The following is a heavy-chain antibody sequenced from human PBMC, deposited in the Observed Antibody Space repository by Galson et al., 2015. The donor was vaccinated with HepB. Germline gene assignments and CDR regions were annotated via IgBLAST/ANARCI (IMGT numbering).Heavy chain of an antibody. Sequence: SVKVSCKASGYNFANYAIIWVRQAPGQGLEWMGWIGGYNGKTDSAPKIQDRVTMTTDTSTNTAYMELRALTSDDTAVYYCARGHSDTVSGVVPHWFDPWGQGTLVTVSS. D-gene: IGHD3-3*01. CDR2: IGGYNGKT. V-gene: IGHV1-18*01. CDR3: ARGHSDTVSGVVPHWFDP. J-gene: IGHJ5*02. CDR1: GYNFANYA.